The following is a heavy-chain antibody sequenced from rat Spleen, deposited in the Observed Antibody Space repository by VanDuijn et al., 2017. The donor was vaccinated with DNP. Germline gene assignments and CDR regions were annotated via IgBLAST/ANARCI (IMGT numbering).Heavy chain of an antibody. D-gene: IGHD1-2*01. CDR3: AREYYSSHIPFAD. V-gene: IGHV5-31*01. J-gene: IGHJ3*01. Sequence: EVQLVESGGDLVQPGRSLKLSCVASGFTFNNYWMTWIRHVPGKGLEWVASITSGGGSTYYPDSVKGRFTIPRDDAKNTLYLQMDSLRSEDTATYYCAREYYSSHIPFADGGPGALVPVSS. CDR1: GFTFNNYW. CDR2: ITSGGGST.